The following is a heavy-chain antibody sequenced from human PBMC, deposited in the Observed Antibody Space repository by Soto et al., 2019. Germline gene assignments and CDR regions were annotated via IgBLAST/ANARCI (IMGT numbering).Heavy chain of an antibody. CDR1: GYSFTTYW. J-gene: IGHJ6*02. D-gene: IGHD3-22*01. CDR3: TTGIVVVIPSGMDV. Sequence: GESLKISCQASGYSFTTYWISWVRQMPGKGLEWVGRIKRKTDGGTTDYAAPVKGRFTISRDDSKNTLYLQMNSLKTEDTAVYYCTTGIVVVIPSGMDVWGQGTTVTVSS. V-gene: IGHV3-15*01. CDR2: IKRKTDGGTT.